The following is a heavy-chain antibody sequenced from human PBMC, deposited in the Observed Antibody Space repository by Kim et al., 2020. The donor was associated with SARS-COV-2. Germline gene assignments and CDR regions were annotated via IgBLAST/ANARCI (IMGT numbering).Heavy chain of an antibody. CDR1: GYTFTSYS. CDR2: INTYNGDT. Sequence: ASVKVSCKTSGYTFTSYSITWVRQAPGQGLEWMGWINTYNGDTDYAQQLQDRVTMTTDTSTSTVYMDLRALRSDDTAVYFCARTHVVVVTDTPTYFDSWGQGTLVTVSS. CDR3: ARTHVVVVTDTPTYFDS. J-gene: IGHJ4*02. D-gene: IGHD2-21*02. V-gene: IGHV1-18*04.